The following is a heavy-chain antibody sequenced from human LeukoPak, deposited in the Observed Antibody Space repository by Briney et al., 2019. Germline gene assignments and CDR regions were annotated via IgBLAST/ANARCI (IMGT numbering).Heavy chain of an antibody. D-gene: IGHD3-22*01. V-gene: IGHV4-39*01. Sequence: SETLSLTCTVSGGSISTNRYYWGWIRQPPGKALEWIGSIYFSGSAYYNPSLKSRVTMSVDTSKNQFSLELNSMTAADTAVYYCARQGGYYYDREGLLDYWGQGTLVTVSS. CDR1: GGSISTNRYY. J-gene: IGHJ4*02. CDR3: ARQGGYYYDREGLLDY. CDR2: IYFSGSA.